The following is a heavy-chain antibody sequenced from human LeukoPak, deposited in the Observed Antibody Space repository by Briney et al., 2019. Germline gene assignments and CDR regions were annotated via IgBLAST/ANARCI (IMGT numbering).Heavy chain of an antibody. D-gene: IGHD3-3*01. V-gene: IGHV4-39*07. CDR2: IYYSGST. CDR1: HGSVSSSSYF. CDR3: ARVYRDDFWSGFSTHFDY. J-gene: IGHJ4*02. Sequence: SETLSLTCTVSHGSVSSSSYFWGWIRQPPGKGLEWIGYIYYSGSTYYNPSLKSRVTISVDTSKNQFSLKLTSVTAADTALYYCARVYRDDFWSGFSTHFDYWGQGTLVTVSS.